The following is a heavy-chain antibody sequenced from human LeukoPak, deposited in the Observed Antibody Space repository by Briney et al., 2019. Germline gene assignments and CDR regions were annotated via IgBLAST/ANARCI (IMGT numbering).Heavy chain of an antibody. J-gene: IGHJ6*02. V-gene: IGHV3-30-3*01. CDR2: ISYDGSNK. D-gene: IGHD3-3*01. Sequence: PGRSLRLSCAASGFTFSSYAMHWVRQAPGKGLEWVAVISYDGSNKYYADSVKGRFTISRDNSKNTLYLQMNSLRAEDTAVYYCAREGLWGVVLYYYYGMDVWGQGTTVTASS. CDR3: AREGLWGVVLYYYYGMDV. CDR1: GFTFSSYA.